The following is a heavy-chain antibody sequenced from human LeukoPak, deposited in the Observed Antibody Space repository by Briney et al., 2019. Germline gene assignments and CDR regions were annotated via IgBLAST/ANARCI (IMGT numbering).Heavy chain of an antibody. D-gene: IGHD3-10*01. Sequence: SETLSLTCTVSGGSISSSSYYWGWIRQPPGKGLEWTGSIDHSGSTYYNPSLKSRITISVDTSKNQFSLKLSSVTAADTAVYYCARGPYFRVRGVQFDPWGQGTLVTVSS. CDR1: GGSISSSSYY. J-gene: IGHJ5*02. CDR3: ARGPYFRVRGVQFDP. CDR2: IDHSGST. V-gene: IGHV4-39*07.